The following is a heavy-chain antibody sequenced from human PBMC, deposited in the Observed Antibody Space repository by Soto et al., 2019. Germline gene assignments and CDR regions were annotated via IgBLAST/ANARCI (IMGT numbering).Heavy chain of an antibody. D-gene: IGHD6-19*01. CDR3: ARPLVAPVAGPYYYGMDA. CDR2: IWYDGNTK. J-gene: IGHJ6*02. CDR1: GFTFNSYG. V-gene: IGHV3-33*01. Sequence: GGSLRLSCAASGFTFNSYGFNWVRQAPGKGLEWVAVIWYDGNTKYYADSVKGRFTISRDNLKNTLYLQMNSLTAEDTAVYYCARPLVAPVAGPYYYGMDAWGQGATVTVSS.